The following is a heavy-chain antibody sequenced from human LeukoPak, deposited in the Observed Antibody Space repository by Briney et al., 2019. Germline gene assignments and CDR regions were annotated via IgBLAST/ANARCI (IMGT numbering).Heavy chain of an antibody. J-gene: IGHJ6*02. CDR3: ARGSGWGMDV. CDR1: GFTVSSHD. D-gene: IGHD3-10*01. Sequence: PGGSLRLSCAASGFTVSSHDMHWVRHTTARGLEWVSVIGTNANTHYPGSVKGRFTISRENAKNSLYLQMTSLRAGDTAVYYCARGSGWGMDVWGQGTTVTVSS. CDR2: IGTNANT. V-gene: IGHV3-13*04.